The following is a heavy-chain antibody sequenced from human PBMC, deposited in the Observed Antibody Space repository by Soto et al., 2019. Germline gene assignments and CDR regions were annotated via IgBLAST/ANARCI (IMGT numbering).Heavy chain of an antibody. D-gene: IGHD3-10*01. Sequence: GGSLRLSCAASGFTFSSYAMSWVRQAPGKGLEWVSAISGSGGSTYYADSVKGRFTISRDNSKNTLYLQMNSLRAEDTAVYYCASTEDYYGSGSYCYWGQGTLVTVSS. CDR2: ISGSGGST. CDR3: ASTEDYYGSGSYCY. CDR1: GFTFSSYA. J-gene: IGHJ4*02. V-gene: IGHV3-23*01.